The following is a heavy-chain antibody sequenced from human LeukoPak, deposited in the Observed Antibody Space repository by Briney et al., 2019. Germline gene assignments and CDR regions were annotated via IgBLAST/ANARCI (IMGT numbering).Heavy chain of an antibody. Sequence: GGSLRLSCAASGFTYTKFGMSWIRQAPGKGLEWVSVISTGSEVSYYADSVKGRFTISRDNSRNTLYLQMTGLRAEDTAIYYCAKGQSSTATRSFDSWGQGTLVTVSP. D-gene: IGHD2-2*01. CDR1: GFTYTKFG. V-gene: IGHV3-23*01. CDR3: AKGQSSTATRSFDS. CDR2: ISTGSEVS. J-gene: IGHJ4*02.